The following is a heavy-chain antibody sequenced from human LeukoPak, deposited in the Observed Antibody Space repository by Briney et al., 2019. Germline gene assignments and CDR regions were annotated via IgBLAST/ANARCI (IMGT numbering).Heavy chain of an antibody. CDR1: GFTFSSYA. Sequence: GGSLRLSCAASGFTFSSYAMHWVRQAPGKGLEWVAVISYDGSNKYYADSVKGRFTISRDNSKNTLYLQMNSLRAEDTAVYYCARDSGYDNCFDYWGQGTLVTVSS. J-gene: IGHJ4*02. CDR2: ISYDGSNK. D-gene: IGHD5-12*01. CDR3: ARDSGYDNCFDY. V-gene: IGHV3-30-3*01.